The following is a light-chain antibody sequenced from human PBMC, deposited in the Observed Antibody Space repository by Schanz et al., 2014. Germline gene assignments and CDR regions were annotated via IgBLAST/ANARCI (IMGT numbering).Light chain of an antibody. CDR2: TAS. J-gene: IGKJ2*01. CDR1: QSISAW. CDR3: QQSYSTHST. V-gene: IGKV1-5*03. Sequence: DIQMTQSPSTLSASVGDRVTITCRASQSISAWLAWYQQKPGRAPKLLIYTASTLESGVPSRFSGSGLGTDFTLTSSSLQPEDCATYYCQQSYSTHSTFGQGTKLEIK.